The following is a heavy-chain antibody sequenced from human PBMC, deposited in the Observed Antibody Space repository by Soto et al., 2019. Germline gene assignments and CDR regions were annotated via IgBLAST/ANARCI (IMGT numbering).Heavy chain of an antibody. CDR1: GYTFTSQN. D-gene: IGHD1-26*01. CDR2: INPSIGTT. Sequence: QVQLVQSGAEVKKPGASVKVSCKASGYTFTSQNMHWVRQAPGQGLEWMGVINPSIGTTTYAQKFQXXVXMXIDTSTSSVYMEVSSLRSEDTAVYYCISTLGARFDYWGQGTLVTVSS. J-gene: IGHJ4*02. V-gene: IGHV1-46*03. CDR3: ISTLGARFDY.